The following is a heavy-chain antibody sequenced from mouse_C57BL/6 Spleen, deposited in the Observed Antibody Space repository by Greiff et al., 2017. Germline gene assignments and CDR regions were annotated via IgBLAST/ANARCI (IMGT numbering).Heavy chain of an antibody. CDR2: IYPGDGDT. CDR3: ARRGITTYYFGY. Sequence: QVQLQQSGVELVKPGASVKISCKASGYAFSSYWMNWVKQRPGTGLEWIGQIYPGDGDTNYNGKFKGKATLTADKSSSTAYMQLSSLTSEDSAVYFCARRGITTYYFGYWGQGTTLTVSS. CDR1: GYAFSSYW. D-gene: IGHD1-1*01. V-gene: IGHV1-80*01. J-gene: IGHJ2*01.